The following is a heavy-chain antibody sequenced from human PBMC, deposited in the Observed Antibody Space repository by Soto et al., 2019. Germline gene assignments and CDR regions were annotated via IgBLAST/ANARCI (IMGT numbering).Heavy chain of an antibody. V-gene: IGHV3-53*02. CDR2: YESGGSI. CDR1: GFSVRTNY. CDR3: ARDRGYDAHDYYYNAMDV. J-gene: IGHJ6*02. Sequence: EVQLVETGGGLMQPGGSLRLSCAASGFSVRTNYMSWVRQAPGKGLEWVSVYESGGSIYYADSVKGRFTISRDNAKNSLFLQMDSLRAEDTAVYYCARDRGYDAHDYYYNAMDVWGQGTTVTVSS. D-gene: IGHD3-10*01.